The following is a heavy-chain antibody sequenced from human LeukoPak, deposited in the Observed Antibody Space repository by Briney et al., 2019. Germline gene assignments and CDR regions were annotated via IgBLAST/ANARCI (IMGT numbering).Heavy chain of an antibody. CDR3: ARMTAHAFDI. J-gene: IGHJ3*02. D-gene: IGHD2-21*02. V-gene: IGHV3-74*01. CDR1: GFTFSSYW. CDR2: INGDGGRT. Sequence: PGGSLRLSCAASGFTFSSYWMHWVRQAPGKGLVWVSCINGDGGRTNYADSVKGRFTISRDNAKNTLYLQMNNLRAEDTAVYYCARMTAHAFDIWGQGTMVTVSS.